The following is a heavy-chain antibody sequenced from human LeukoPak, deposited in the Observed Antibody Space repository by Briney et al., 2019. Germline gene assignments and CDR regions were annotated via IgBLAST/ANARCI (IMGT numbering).Heavy chain of an antibody. V-gene: IGHV1-3*01. CDR1: GYTFTSYA. Sequence: ASVKVSCKASGYTFTSYAMHWVRQAPGQRLEWMGWINAGNGNTKYPQKFQGRVTITRDTSASTAYMELSSLRSEDTAVYYCAREGGSFDFDYWGQGTLVTVSS. CDR3: AREGGSFDFDY. D-gene: IGHD1-26*01. CDR2: INAGNGNT. J-gene: IGHJ4*02.